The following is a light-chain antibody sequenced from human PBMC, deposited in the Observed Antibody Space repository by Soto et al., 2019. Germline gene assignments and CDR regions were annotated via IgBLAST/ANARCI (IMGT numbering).Light chain of an antibody. CDR3: QQRSNWPPTWT. J-gene: IGKJ1*01. CDR1: QSVSNY. V-gene: IGKV3-11*01. Sequence: EIVLTQSPATLSLSPGERATLSCRASQSVSNYLAWYQQKPGQAPRLLIYDASNRATGIPARFSGSGSGTDFTLTISSLEPEDFAVYYSQQRSNWPPTWTFGQGTKVEIK. CDR2: DAS.